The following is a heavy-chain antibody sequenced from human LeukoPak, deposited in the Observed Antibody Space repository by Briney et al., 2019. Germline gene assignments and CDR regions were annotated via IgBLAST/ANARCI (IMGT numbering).Heavy chain of an antibody. Sequence: SETLSLTCTVSGGSISNYYWNWIRQPPGKGPEFIGYIYYSGSTTYNPSLKSRVTISVDTSKNQFSLKLISVTAADTAVYYCARRGYSSGWYYFDYWGQGTLVTVSS. D-gene: IGHD6-19*01. CDR2: IYYSGST. J-gene: IGHJ4*02. CDR1: GGSISNYY. V-gene: IGHV4-59*08. CDR3: ARRGYSSGWYYFDY.